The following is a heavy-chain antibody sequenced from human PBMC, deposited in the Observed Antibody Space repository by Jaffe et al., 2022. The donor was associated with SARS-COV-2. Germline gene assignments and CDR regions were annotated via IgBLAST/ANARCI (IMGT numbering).Heavy chain of an antibody. CDR1: GFTLSSGGYS. CDR2: VNSASTGI. CDR3: ARNRDNFRIWYFDL. V-gene: IGHV3-21*06. D-gene: IGHD2-21*02. J-gene: IGHJ2*01. Sequence: EVQLVESGGGPVKPGGSLRLSCAAAGFTLSSGGYSMNWVRQAPGKGLEWVSSVNSASTGIYYADSVKGRFTISRDNAKNSVYLQVNSLRAEDTAVYYCARNRDNFRIWYFDLWGRGTLVTVSS.